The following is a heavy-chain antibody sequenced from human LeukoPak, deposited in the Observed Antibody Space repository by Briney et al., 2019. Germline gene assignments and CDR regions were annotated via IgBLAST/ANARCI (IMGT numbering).Heavy chain of an antibody. CDR2: ISAYNGNT. Sequence: ASVKVSCKASGYTFTSYGISWVRQAPGQGLEWMGWISAYNGNTNYAQKLQDRVTMTTDTSTSTAYMELRSLRSDDTAVYYCARDGFYSPDYYDSSGYYYSEYWGQGTLVTVSS. V-gene: IGHV1-18*01. CDR3: ARDGFYSPDYYDSSGYYYSEY. CDR1: GYTFTSYG. J-gene: IGHJ4*02. D-gene: IGHD3-22*01.